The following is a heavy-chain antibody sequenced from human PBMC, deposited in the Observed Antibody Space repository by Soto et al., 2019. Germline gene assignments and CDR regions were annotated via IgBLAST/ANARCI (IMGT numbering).Heavy chain of an antibody. CDR2: INHSGST. J-gene: IGHJ4*02. CDR1: GGSFSGYY. V-gene: IGHV4-34*01. Sequence: QVQLQQWGAGLLKPSETLSHTCAVYGGSFSGYYWSWIRQPPGKGLEWIGEINHSGSTNYNPSLKSRVTISVDTSKNQFSLKLSSVTAADTAVYYCARDSIFDYWGQGTLVTVSS. CDR3: ARDSIFDY.